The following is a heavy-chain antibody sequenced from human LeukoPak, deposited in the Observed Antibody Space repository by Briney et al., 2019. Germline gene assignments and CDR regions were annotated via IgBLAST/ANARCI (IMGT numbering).Heavy chain of an antibody. Sequence: TVSLSCKTSGDTFSNDAISWVRRAPGQGREGWGGDIPTFGSANYSPKFQGRVTISADESTSTVYMELTSLTYEDTAVYYCARDRPVEMTVSGYFDHWGRGTQVTVSS. CDR1: GDTFSNDA. J-gene: IGHJ4*02. D-gene: IGHD5-24*01. CDR2: DIPTFGSA. CDR3: ARDRPVEMTVSGYFDH. V-gene: IGHV1-69*01.